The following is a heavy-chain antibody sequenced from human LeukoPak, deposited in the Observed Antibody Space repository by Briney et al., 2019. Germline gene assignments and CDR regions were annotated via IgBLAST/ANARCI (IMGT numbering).Heavy chain of an antibody. V-gene: IGHV4-59*01. CDR2: IYYSGST. CDR1: GGSISSYY. J-gene: IGHJ4*02. CDR3: ARSKKMATIHSDY. Sequence: SETLSLTCTVSGGSISSYYWSWIRQPPGKGLEWIGYIYYSGSTNYNPSLKSRVTISVDTSKNQFSLKLSSVTAADTAVYYCARSKKMATIHSDYWGQGTLVTVSS. D-gene: IGHD5-24*01.